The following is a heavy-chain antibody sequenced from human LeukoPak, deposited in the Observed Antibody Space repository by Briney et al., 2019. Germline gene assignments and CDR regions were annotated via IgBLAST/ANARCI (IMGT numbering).Heavy chain of an antibody. CDR3: ARDPNWFDP. V-gene: IGHV1-46*01. CDR2: ISPSGDRT. CDR1: GYSFINHY. Sequence: GASVKISCKASGYSFINHYMHWVRQAPGQGLEWLGLISPSGDRTLYAQKFQGKFTMTRDMSTSTDYMELSSLRSEDTAVYYCARDPNWFDPWGQGTLVTVSS. J-gene: IGHJ5*02.